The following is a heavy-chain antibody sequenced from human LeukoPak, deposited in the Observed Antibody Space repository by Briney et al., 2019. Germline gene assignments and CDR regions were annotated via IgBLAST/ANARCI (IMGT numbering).Heavy chain of an antibody. J-gene: IGHJ4*02. Sequence: SVKVSCKASGGTFSSYAISWVRQAPGQGLEWMGGIIPIFGTANYAQEFQGRVTITADESTSTAYMELSSLRSEDTAVYYCARVYNFGYCSGGSCYGLDYWGQGTLVTVSS. CDR3: ARVYNFGYCSGGSCYGLDY. V-gene: IGHV1-69*13. CDR1: GGTFSSYA. D-gene: IGHD2-15*01. CDR2: IIPIFGTA.